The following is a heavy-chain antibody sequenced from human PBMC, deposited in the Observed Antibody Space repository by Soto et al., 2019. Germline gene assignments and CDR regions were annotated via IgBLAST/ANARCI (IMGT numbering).Heavy chain of an antibody. CDR3: ATSTIFGVVPKGV. Sequence: GGSLRLSCAASGFTFSSYSMNWVRQAPGKGLEWVSSISSSSSYIYYADSVKGRFTISRDNAKNSLYLQMNSLRAEDTAVYYCATSTIFGVVPKGVWGKGTTVTVSS. V-gene: IGHV3-21*01. CDR2: ISSSSSYI. CDR1: GFTFSSYS. J-gene: IGHJ6*04. D-gene: IGHD3-3*01.